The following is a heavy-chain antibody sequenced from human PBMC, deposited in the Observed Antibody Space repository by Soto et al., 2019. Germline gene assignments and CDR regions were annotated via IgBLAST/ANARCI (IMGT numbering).Heavy chain of an antibody. CDR3: TREGAAHDY. Sequence: EVQLVESGGGLVQPGGSLKLSCAASGFTFSGSTMHWVRQASGKGLEWVGRNRSKANSYATAYAASVKGKFTISRDDSKNTAYLQMNSLKTEDTAVYYCTREGAAHDYWGQGTLVTVSS. D-gene: IGHD1-26*01. V-gene: IGHV3-73*02. CDR2: NRSKANSYAT. CDR1: GFTFSGST. J-gene: IGHJ4*02.